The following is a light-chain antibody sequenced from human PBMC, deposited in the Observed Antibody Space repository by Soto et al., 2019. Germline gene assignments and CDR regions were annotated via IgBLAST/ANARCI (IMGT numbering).Light chain of an antibody. CDR2: GAS. Sequence: EIVLTQSPGTLSLSPGERATLSCRASQSIGSAYLAWYQQKPGQAPRLLIYGASNRATGFPDRFSGSGSGTAFTLTISRLEPEDFAVYYCQQSGTSHPTTFGQGTKLEIK. J-gene: IGKJ2*01. V-gene: IGKV3-20*01. CDR1: QSIGSAY. CDR3: QQSGTSHPTT.